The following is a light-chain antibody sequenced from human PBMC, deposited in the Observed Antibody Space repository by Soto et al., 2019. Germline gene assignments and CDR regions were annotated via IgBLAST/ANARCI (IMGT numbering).Light chain of an antibody. CDR1: SSDVGGYNY. CDR2: EVS. J-gene: IGLJ2*01. Sequence: QSVLTQPASVSGSPGQSITISCTGTSSDVGGYNYVSWYQQHPGKAPKLMIYEVSNRPSEVSNRFSGSKSGNTASLTISGLQAEDVGNYYCSSYTSGSTLVVFGGGTKLTVL. CDR3: SSYTSGSTLVV. V-gene: IGLV2-14*01.